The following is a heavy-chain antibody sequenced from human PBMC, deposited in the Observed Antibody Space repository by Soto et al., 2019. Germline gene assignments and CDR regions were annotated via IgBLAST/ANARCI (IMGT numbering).Heavy chain of an antibody. CDR1: GLIFGDYH. Sequence: EVQLVESGGGLVQPGGSLRLSCAASGLIFGDYHMDWVRQAPGEGLEWVGRIRKKANSYTTEYAASVKGRFTISRDDSKNSLYLQMNSLKSEDTAVYYCAMLGGWSGGSSGMDVWGQGTTVTVSS. CDR3: AMLGGWSGGSSGMDV. D-gene: IGHD6-19*01. V-gene: IGHV3-72*01. J-gene: IGHJ6*02. CDR2: IRKKANSYTT.